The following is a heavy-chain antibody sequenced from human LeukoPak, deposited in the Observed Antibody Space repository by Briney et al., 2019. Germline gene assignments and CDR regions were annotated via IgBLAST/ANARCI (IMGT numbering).Heavy chain of an antibody. CDR3: ASGRGNYHGSGRSYFNY. CDR2: VNRSGGT. D-gene: IGHD3-10*01. CDR1: GGSFSTYY. J-gene: IGHJ4*02. Sequence: SETLSLTCAVYGGSFSTYYWSWIRQPPGKGLEWIGEVNRSGGTNYNPSLKRRVTVSVDKSKNQFYLKPSSVTPADRAVYYCASGRGNYHGSGRSYFNYWGLGTLVTVSS. V-gene: IGHV4-34*01.